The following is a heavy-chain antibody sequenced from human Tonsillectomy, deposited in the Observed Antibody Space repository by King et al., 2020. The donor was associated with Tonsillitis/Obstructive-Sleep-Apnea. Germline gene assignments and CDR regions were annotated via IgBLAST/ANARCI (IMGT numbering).Heavy chain of an antibody. CDR1: GGSFSGYY. V-gene: IGHV4-34*01. J-gene: IGHJ6*02. D-gene: IGHD3-3*01. CDR3: ARGRITIFGVVINYYYGMDV. Sequence: VQLQQWGAGLLKPSETLSLTCAVYGGSFSGYYWSWIRQPPGKGLEWIGEINHSGSTNYNPSLKSRVTISVDTSKNKFSLKLSSVTAADTAVYYCARGRITIFGVVINYYYGMDVWGQGTTVTVSS. CDR2: INHSGST.